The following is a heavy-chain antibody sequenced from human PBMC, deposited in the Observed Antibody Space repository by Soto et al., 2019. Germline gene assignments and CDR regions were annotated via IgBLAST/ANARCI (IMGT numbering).Heavy chain of an antibody. D-gene: IGHD2-15*01. Sequence: GASVKVSCKASGYTFTSYYMHWVRQAPGQGLEWMGIINPSGGSTSYAQKFQGRVTMTRDTSTSTVYMELSSLRSEDTAVYYCARDDSGGDYYYGMDVWGQGTTVPVSS. CDR3: ARDDSGGDYYYGMDV. CDR2: INPSGGST. CDR1: GYTFTSYY. V-gene: IGHV1-46*01. J-gene: IGHJ6*02.